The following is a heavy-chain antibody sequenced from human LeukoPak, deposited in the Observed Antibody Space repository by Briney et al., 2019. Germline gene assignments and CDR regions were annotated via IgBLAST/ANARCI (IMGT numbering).Heavy chain of an antibody. CDR1: GYTFTSYY. CDR3: ASGYDSSGYYYPYFQH. V-gene: IGHV1-46*01. J-gene: IGHJ1*01. CDR2: INPSGGST. D-gene: IGHD3-22*01. Sequence: GASVKVSCKASGYTFTSYYMHWVRQAPGQGLEWMGIINPSGGSTSYAQKFQGGVTMTRDTSTSTVYMELSSLRSEDTAVYYCASGYDSSGYYYPYFQHWGQGTLVTVSS.